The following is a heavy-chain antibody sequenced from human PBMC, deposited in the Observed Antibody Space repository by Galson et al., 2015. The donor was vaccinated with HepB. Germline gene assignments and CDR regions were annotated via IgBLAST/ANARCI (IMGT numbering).Heavy chain of an antibody. Sequence: SVKVSCKASGGTFSSYAISWVRQAPGQGLEWMGGIIPIFGTANYAQKFQGRVTITADESTSTAYMELSSLRSEDTAVYYCARGVYNRRGYYYYYMDVWGKGTTVTVSS. J-gene: IGHJ6*03. CDR3: ARGVYNRRGYYYYYMDV. V-gene: IGHV1-69*13. CDR2: IIPIFGTA. CDR1: GGTFSSYA. D-gene: IGHD1-14*01.